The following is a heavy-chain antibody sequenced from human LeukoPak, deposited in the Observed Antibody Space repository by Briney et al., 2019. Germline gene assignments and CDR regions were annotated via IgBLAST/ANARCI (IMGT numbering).Heavy chain of an antibody. CDR1: GFNFNVST. V-gene: IGHV3-73*01. CDR2: IKGNSGSYAT. Sequence: GGSLRLSCVASGFNFNVSTIHWVRHTSGQRLEWVGQIKGNSGSYATTYAASVEGRFTISRDASTNTVSLQMNSLKAADTAVYYWTRQLPQVPYSFRPWGQGTLVIVSS. CDR3: TRQLPQVPYSFRP. J-gene: IGHJ1*01. D-gene: IGHD2-21*01.